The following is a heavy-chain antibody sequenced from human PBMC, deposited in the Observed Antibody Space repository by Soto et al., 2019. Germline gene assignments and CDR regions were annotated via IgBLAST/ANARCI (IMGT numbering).Heavy chain of an antibody. D-gene: IGHD2-21*02. CDR3: AKDPCGGDCYLDY. Sequence: QVQLVESGGGVVQPGRSLRLSCAASGFTFSSYGMHWVRQAPGKGLEWVAVISYDGSNKYYADSVKGRFTISRDNSKNTLYLQMNSLRAADTAVYYCAKDPCGGDCYLDYWGQGTLVTVSS. CDR2: ISYDGSNK. CDR1: GFTFSSYG. J-gene: IGHJ4*02. V-gene: IGHV3-30*18.